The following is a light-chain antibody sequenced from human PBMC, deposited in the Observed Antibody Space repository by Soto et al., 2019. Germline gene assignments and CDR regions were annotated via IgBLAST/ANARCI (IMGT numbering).Light chain of an antibody. CDR2: AAS. CDR3: QKYNCAPRT. J-gene: IGKJ1*01. Sequence: DIQMTQSPSSLAASVGDRVTITCRASQGIIDYLAWYQQNPGKAPKLPIYAASTLQSGIPSRFSGSGAVTDSTLTISSLQPEDVSTYYCQKYNCAPRTFGQGTKVEIK. CDR1: QGIIDY. V-gene: IGKV1-27*01.